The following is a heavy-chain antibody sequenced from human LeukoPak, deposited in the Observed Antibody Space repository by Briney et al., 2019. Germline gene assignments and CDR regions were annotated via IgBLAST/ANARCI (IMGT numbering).Heavy chain of an antibody. CDR1: GFSVDDYA. V-gene: IGHV3-9*01. Sequence: GGSLRLSCAASGFSVDDYAMHWVRQAPGKGLEWVSGISWNSASFGYADSVRGRFSISRDNSKKSLYLQMYSLRAEDTAFYYGAKDTDKQWLVGGYFDYWGHGTLVTVSS. D-gene: IGHD6-19*01. CDR3: AKDTDKQWLVGGYFDY. J-gene: IGHJ4*01. CDR2: ISWNSASF.